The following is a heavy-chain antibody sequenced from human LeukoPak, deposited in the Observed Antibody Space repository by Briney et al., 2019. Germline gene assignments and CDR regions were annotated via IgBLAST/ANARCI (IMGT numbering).Heavy chain of an antibody. D-gene: IGHD5-12*01. V-gene: IGHV3-11*04. CDR2: ISSGSSVI. CDR1: GFTFSDYY. J-gene: IGHJ4*02. Sequence: AGGSLRLSCAASGFTFSDYYMSWIRQAPGKGLEWVSYISSGSSVIYYADSLKGRFTISRDNAKNSLTLQMNSLTAEDTAVYFCAREPRGYSGYGYYFDYWGQRTPVTVSS. CDR3: AREPRGYSGYGYYFDY.